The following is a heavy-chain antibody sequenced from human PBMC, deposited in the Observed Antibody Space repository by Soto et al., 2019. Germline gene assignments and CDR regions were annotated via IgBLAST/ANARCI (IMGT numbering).Heavy chain of an antibody. V-gene: IGHV3-23*01. CDR1: GFTFSSYA. Sequence: GGSLRLSCAASGFTFSSYAMSWVRQAPGKGLEWVSTISGSGDNTFYADSVKGRFTISRDNSKNTLYLPMSSLRAEDTAVYYCAKPYSSSWYGPFDYWGQGTLVTVSS. D-gene: IGHD6-13*01. CDR2: ISGSGDNT. J-gene: IGHJ4*02. CDR3: AKPYSSSWYGPFDY.